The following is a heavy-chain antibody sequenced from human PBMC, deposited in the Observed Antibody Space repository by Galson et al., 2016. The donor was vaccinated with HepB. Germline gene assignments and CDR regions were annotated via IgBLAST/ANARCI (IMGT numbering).Heavy chain of an antibody. CDR3: ARDDRDRGVMPMFGGIIGDTGIDF. CDR1: GYTFTNYY. J-gene: IGHJ4*02. Sequence: SVKVSCKASGYTFTNYYIHWVRQAPGQGLEWMGWINPANGNTNFAQRFQGRVTMTSDMSASKVYVGVRSLTSEDTAIFYCARDDRDRGVMPMFGGIIGDTGIDFWGQGTRVTVSS. CDR2: INPANGNT. V-gene: IGHV1-46*01. D-gene: IGHD3-16*02.